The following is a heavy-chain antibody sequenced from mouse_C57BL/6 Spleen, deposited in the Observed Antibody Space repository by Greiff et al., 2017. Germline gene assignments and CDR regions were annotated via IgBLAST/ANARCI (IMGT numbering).Heavy chain of an antibody. CDR3: ARLGTTVVATDY. CDR2: ISSGSSPI. V-gene: IGHV5-17*01. J-gene: IGHJ4*01. D-gene: IGHD1-1*01. Sequence: EVQVVESGGGLVKPGGSLKLSCAASGFTFSDYGMHWVRQAPEKGLEWVEYISSGSSPIYYADTVKGRFPISRDNAKNTLFLQMTSLRSEDTAMYYCARLGTTVVATDYWGQGTSVTVSS. CDR1: GFTFSDYG.